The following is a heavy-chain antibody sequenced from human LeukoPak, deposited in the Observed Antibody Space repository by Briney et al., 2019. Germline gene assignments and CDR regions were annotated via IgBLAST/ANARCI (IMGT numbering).Heavy chain of an antibody. Sequence: SETLSLTCTVSGGSISSSSYYWGWIRQPPGKGLEWIGSIYYSGSTYYNPSLKSRVTISADTSKNQFSLKLSSVTAADTAVYYCARHYYYDSSGLDDAFDIWGQGTMATVSS. CDR2: IYYSGST. D-gene: IGHD3-22*01. CDR3: ARHYYYDSSGLDDAFDI. CDR1: GGSISSSSYY. J-gene: IGHJ3*02. V-gene: IGHV4-39*01.